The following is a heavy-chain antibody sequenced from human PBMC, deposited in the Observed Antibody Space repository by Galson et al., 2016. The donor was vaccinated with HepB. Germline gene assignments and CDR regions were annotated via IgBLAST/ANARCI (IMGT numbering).Heavy chain of an antibody. D-gene: IGHD4-11*01. CDR1: GSTFSTYS. Sequence: SVKVSCKASGSTFSTYSVSWVRQAPGQGLEWLGGIIPLFGTTNFAQRFQGRVTITADKSTDTAYMELSSLRSEDTAVYYCAIAPPGVTTRSFDNWGQGTLVTVSP. V-gene: IGHV1-69*06. J-gene: IGHJ4*02. CDR3: AIAPPGVTTRSFDN. CDR2: IIPLFGTT.